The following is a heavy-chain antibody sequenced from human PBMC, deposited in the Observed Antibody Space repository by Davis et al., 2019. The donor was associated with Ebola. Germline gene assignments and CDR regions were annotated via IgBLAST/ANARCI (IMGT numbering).Heavy chain of an antibody. D-gene: IGHD2-2*01. V-gene: IGHV1-69*13. CDR3: ARVRGYCSSTSCPAYGMDV. CDR2: FIPVFDAA. Sequence: SVKVSCKASGYTFTGYYMHWVRQAPGQGLEWMGGFIPVFDAANYAQKFQGRVTITADESTSTAYMELSGLRSENTAVYYCARVRGYCSSTSCPAYGMDVWGQGTTVAVSS. CDR1: GYTFTGYY. J-gene: IGHJ6*02.